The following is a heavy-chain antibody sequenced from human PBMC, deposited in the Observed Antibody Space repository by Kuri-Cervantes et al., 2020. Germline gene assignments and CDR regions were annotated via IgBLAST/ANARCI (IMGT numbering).Heavy chain of an antibody. CDR2: INTNTGNP. CDR1: GYTFTSYA. D-gene: IGHD1-1*01. Sequence: ASVKVSCKASGYTFTSYAMNWVRQAPGQGLEWVGWINTNTGNPTYAQGFTGRFVFSLDTSVSTAYLQISSLKAEDTAVYYCARDHDWNDELGAFDIWGQGTMVTVSS. V-gene: IGHV7-4-1*02. CDR3: ARDHDWNDELGAFDI. J-gene: IGHJ3*02.